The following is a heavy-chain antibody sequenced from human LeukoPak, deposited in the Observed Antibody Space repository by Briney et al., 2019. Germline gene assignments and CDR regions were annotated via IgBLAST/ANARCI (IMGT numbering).Heavy chain of an antibody. CDR2: VLRTGNT. V-gene: IGHV4-38-2*02. CDR1: GYSISTAYY. Sequence: SETLSLTCSVSGYSISTAYYWGWIRQPPGKGLEWIGSVLRTGNTHYSSSLKSRVTISVDTSKNQFSLKLSSVTAADTAVYYCARAVSSSYYYYYMDVWGKGTTVTVSS. CDR3: ARAVSSSYYYYYMDV. D-gene: IGHD6-6*01. J-gene: IGHJ6*03.